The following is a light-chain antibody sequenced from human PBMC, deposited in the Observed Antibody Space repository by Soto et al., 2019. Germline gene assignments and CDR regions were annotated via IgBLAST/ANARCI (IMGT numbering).Light chain of an antibody. Sequence: IVMTQSPATLSVSPGERVTFSCRASQNVYTNLAWYQHKPGQAPRLLISGASTGATGIPARFSGSGSGTEFTLTTNNLQSEDFAVYFCRQFYTWPVTFGGGTKVEIK. J-gene: IGKJ4*01. CDR2: GAS. CDR3: RQFYTWPVT. V-gene: IGKV3-15*01. CDR1: QNVYTN.